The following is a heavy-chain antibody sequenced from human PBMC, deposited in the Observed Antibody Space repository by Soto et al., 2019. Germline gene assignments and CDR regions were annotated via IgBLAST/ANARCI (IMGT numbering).Heavy chain of an antibody. CDR2: ISSSSSYI. Sequence: KPGGSLRLSCTASGFTFSSYSMNWVRQAPGKGLEWVSSISSSSSYIYYADSAKGRFTISRDNAKNSLYLQMNSLRAEDTAVYYCAGHSYGDPSRYYGMDVWGQGTTVTVSS. CDR1: GFTFSSYS. J-gene: IGHJ6*02. D-gene: IGHD5-18*01. CDR3: AGHSYGDPSRYYGMDV. V-gene: IGHV3-21*01.